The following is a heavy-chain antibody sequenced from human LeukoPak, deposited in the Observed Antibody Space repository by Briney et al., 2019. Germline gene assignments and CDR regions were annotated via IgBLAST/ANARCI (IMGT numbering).Heavy chain of an antibody. J-gene: IGHJ5*02. CDR1: GGSISSYY. CDR3: ARDFPYGDNWFDP. CDR2: IYYSGST. D-gene: IGHD3-10*01. Sequence: SETLSPTCTVSGGSISSYYWSWIRQPPGKGLEWIGYIYYSGSTNYNPSLKSRVTISVDTSKNQFSLKLSSVTAADTAVYYCARDFPYGDNWFDPWGQGTLVTVSS. V-gene: IGHV4-59*01.